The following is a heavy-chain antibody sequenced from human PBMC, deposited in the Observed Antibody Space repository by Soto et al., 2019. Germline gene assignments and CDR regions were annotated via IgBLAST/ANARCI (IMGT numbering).Heavy chain of an antibody. J-gene: IGHJ4*02. V-gene: IGHV1-69*12. CDR1: GGTFSSSA. CDR2: IIPIFGTA. Sequence: QVQLVQSGAEVKKPGCSVKVSCKASGGTFSSSAISWVRQAPGQGLEWMGGIIPIFGTANYAQKFQGRVTITADETTSTAYMELSSLRSEDTAVYYCASLLRGYSGTGDYWGQGTLVTVSS. D-gene: IGHD5-12*01. CDR3: ASLLRGYSGTGDY.